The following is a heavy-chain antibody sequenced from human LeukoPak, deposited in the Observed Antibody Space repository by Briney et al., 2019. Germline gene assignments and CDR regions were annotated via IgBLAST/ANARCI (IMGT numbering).Heavy chain of an antibody. CDR1: GGTFSSYA. J-gene: IGHJ4*02. V-gene: IGHV1-69*06. CDR3: AIDGYYDSSGYYYS. CDR2: IIPIFGTA. Sequence: GASVKVSCKASGGTFSSYAISWVRQAPGQGLEWMGGIIPIFGTANYAQKFQGRVTITADKSTSTAYMELSSLRSEDTAVYYCAIDGYYDSSGYYYSWGQGTLVTVSS. D-gene: IGHD3-22*01.